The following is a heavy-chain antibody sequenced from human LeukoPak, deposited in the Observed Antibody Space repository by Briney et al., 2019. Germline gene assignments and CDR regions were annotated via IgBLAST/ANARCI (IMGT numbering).Heavy chain of an antibody. CDR2: ISSSGSV. J-gene: IGHJ4*02. Sequence: PSETLPLTCTVSRDSISGSIRSYYWSWLRQPPGKGLEWIGYISSSGSVNDNPSLRSRVTISVDTSKNQFFLNLSSVSAADTAVYYCARIPLGYSGAYYFDYWGQGTLVTVSP. V-gene: IGHV4-4*09. D-gene: IGHD5-12*01. CDR3: ARIPLGYSGAYYFDY. CDR1: RDSISGSIRSYY.